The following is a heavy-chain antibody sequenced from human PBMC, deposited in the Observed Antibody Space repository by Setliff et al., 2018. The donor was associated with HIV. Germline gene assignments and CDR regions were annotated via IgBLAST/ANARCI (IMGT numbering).Heavy chain of an antibody. Sequence: SETLSLTCTVSGGSLSSYYWSWIRQPAGKGLEWIGRIYSSGSTNYNPSLKSRLTMSVDTSKNTLYLQMGSLRAEDMAVYYCARIFYYYYYMDVWGKGTTVTVSS. CDR3: ARIFYYYYYMDV. CDR2: IYSSGST. V-gene: IGHV4-4*07. J-gene: IGHJ6*03. CDR1: GGSLSSYY.